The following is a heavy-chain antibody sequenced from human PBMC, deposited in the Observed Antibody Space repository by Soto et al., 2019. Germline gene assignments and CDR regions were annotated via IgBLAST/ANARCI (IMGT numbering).Heavy chain of an antibody. CDR3: ATGANFYYDTSRY. CDR2: ITDSGGDA. V-gene: IGHV3-23*01. D-gene: IGHD3-22*01. Sequence: GGSLRLSCVASGITFGSRAMSWVRQAPGEGLEWVSTITDSGGDAKYADSVRGRFAISRDNSKKTLYLQMTSLRPDDTAVYYCATGANFYYDTSRYWGQGTLVTVSS. J-gene: IGHJ4*02. CDR1: GITFGSRA.